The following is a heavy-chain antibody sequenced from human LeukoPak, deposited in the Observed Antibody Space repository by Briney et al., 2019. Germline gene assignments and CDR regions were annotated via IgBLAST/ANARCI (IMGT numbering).Heavy chain of an antibody. J-gene: IGHJ4*02. CDR1: GFTFSSYE. CDR2: ISSSGSTI. V-gene: IGHV3-48*03. Sequence: QTGGSLRLSYAASGFTFSSYEMNWVSQAPGKGLGWVSYISSSGSTIYYADSVKGRFTISRDNAKNSLYLQMNSLRAEDTAVYYCARDYGDYFDYWGQGTLVTVSS. D-gene: IGHD4-17*01. CDR3: ARDYGDYFDY.